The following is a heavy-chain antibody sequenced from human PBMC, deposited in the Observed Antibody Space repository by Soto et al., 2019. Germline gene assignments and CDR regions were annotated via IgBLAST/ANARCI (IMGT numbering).Heavy chain of an antibody. CDR1: GFTVSSNY. V-gene: IGHV3-53*01. CDR2: IYSDGTT. D-gene: IGHD4-4*01. Sequence: EVQLVESGGGLVQPGGSLRLSCAASGFTVSSNYMTWVRQAPGKGLEWVSTIYSDGTTYYADSVKGRFTISRDNSKNTLYLQINSLRAEDTAVYYCVRGSSNYNFWGQGTLVTVSS. CDR3: VRGSSNYNF. J-gene: IGHJ4*02.